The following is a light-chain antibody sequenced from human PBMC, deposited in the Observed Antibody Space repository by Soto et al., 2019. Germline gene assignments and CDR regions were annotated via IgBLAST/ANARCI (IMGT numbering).Light chain of an antibody. J-gene: IGKJ1*01. CDR3: QQYNSYST. Sequence: DIQLTQSPSFLSASVGDRVPITCRASQSISSWLAWYQQKPGKAPKLLIYDASSLESGVPSRFSGSGSGTEFTLTISSLQPDDFATYYCQQYNSYSTFGQGTKVDIK. V-gene: IGKV1-5*01. CDR2: DAS. CDR1: QSISSW.